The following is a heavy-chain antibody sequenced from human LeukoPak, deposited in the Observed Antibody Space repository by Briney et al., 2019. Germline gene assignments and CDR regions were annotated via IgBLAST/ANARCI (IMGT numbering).Heavy chain of an antibody. CDR1: GGSISSYY. CDR2: IYYSGST. J-gene: IGHJ4*02. V-gene: IGHV4-59*01. D-gene: IGHD6-13*01. Sequence: PSETLSLTCTVSGGSISSYYWSWIRQPPGKGLEWIGYIYYSGSTNYNPSLKSRVTISVDTSKNQFSLKLSSVTAADTAVYYCARTKFVAAAGIYYFDYWGQGTLVTVSS. CDR3: ARTKFVAAAGIYYFDY.